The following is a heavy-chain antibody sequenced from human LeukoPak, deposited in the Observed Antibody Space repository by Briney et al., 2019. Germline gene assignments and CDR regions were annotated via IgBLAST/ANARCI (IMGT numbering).Heavy chain of an antibody. CDR2: IYCSGST. J-gene: IGHJ4*02. V-gene: IGHV4-59*01. Sequence: SETLSLTCTVSGGSISSYYWGWIRQPPGKGLEWIGYIYCSGSTNYNPSLKSRVTISVDTSKNQFSLKLSSVTAADTAVYYCARTVDYYDSSGYYPGFDYWGQGTLVTVSS. D-gene: IGHD3-22*01. CDR3: ARTVDYYDSSGYYPGFDY. CDR1: GGSISSYY.